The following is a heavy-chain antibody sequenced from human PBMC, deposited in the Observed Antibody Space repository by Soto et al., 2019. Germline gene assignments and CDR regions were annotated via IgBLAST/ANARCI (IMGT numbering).Heavy chain of an antibody. CDR1: GFSFSNYW. J-gene: IGHJ4*02. CDR2: INSDGSST. CDR3: ARDPAPSGWYDY. Sequence: GGSLRLSCAASGFSFSNYWMHWVRQVPGKGLVWVSRINSDGSSTSYADSVKGRFTISRDNAKNRLYLQMNSLRAEDTAAYYCARDPAPSGWYDYWGQGTRVTVSS. D-gene: IGHD6-19*01. V-gene: IGHV3-74*01.